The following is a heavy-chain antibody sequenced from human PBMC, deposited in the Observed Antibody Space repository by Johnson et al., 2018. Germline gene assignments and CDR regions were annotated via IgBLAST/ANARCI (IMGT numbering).Heavy chain of an antibody. CDR1: GFTFSDYY. CDR3: ARSRDVDTAIVYACDI. CDR2: ISSSGSTI. V-gene: IGHV3-11*01. J-gene: IGHJ3*02. Sequence: QVQLVESGGGLVKPGGSLRLSCAASGFTFSDYYMSWIRQAPGKGLEWVSYISSSGSTIYYADSVTGRFTISRDNAKNSLYLQMNSLRAEDTAVYYCARSRDVDTAIVYACDIWGQGTMVTVSS. D-gene: IGHD5-18*01.